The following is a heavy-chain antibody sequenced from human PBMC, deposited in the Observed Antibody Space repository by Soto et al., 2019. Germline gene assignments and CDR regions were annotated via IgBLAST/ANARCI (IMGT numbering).Heavy chain of an antibody. CDR2: ISKDGNVK. Sequence: HPGGSLRLSCAASGFTFSAYGIHWVRQAPGKGLEWVAVISKDGNVKYYAESVKGRFTISRDNSKNTLYLQMNSLGAEDTAAYYCTGEVASGYWGQGTLVTVSS. V-gene: IGHV3-30*03. J-gene: IGHJ4*02. D-gene: IGHD2-8*02. CDR1: GFTFSAYG. CDR3: TGEVASGY.